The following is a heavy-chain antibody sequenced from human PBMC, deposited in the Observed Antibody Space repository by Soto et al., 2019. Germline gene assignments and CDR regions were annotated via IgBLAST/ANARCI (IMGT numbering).Heavy chain of an antibody. CDR2: IIPNFGNA. CDR1: GYTFTSYD. J-gene: IGHJ5*02. D-gene: IGHD2-15*01. Sequence: SVKVSCKASGYTFTSYDINWVRQATGQGLEWMGGIIPNFGNASYAQKFQGRVTITTNESTSTAYMELSSLRSEDTAVYYCARDRANCSGGSCYSRWFDPWGQGTLVTVSS. CDR3: ARDRANCSGGSCYSRWFDP. V-gene: IGHV1-69*05.